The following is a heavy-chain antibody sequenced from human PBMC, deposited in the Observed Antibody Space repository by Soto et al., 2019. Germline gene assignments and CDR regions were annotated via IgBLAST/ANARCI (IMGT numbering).Heavy chain of an antibody. Sequence: SETKSLTYTVSGVTTRGANYWSWIRKPPGKGLEWIGHIYYSGNTDYHPSLKSRLAISIDTSKNQFSLKLSSVTAADTAVYFCAREGGESSDGLYYFDSWGQGSLVNVSA. D-gene: IGHD3-16*01. CDR1: GVTTRGANY. CDR2: IYYSGNT. V-gene: IGHV4-30-4*01. CDR3: AREGGESSDGLYYFDS. J-gene: IGHJ4*02.